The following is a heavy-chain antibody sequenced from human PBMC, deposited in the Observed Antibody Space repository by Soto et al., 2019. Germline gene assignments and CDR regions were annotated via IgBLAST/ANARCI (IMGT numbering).Heavy chain of an antibody. J-gene: IGHJ2*01. CDR2: TARGGST. V-gene: IGHV4-34*01. CDR3: ARGLPSMKGYWFFDL. CDR1: GGSYIDYY. Sequence: SQTMSLTCALYGGSYIDYYCTWLRQPPGEVLKWIGDTARGGSTNYSPSLKSRVTISVDTSKNQLSLKLTSVTAADTAVYYCARGLPSMKGYWFFDLWGRGTLVTVSS.